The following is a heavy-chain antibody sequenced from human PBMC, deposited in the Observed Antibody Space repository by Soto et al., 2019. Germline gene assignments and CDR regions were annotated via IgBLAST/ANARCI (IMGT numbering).Heavy chain of an antibody. Sequence: QVQLVQSGAEVKKPGSSVKVSCKASGGTFSSYAISWVREAPGQGLEWMGGIIPIFGTANYAQKFQGRVTITADKSTSTAYMELSSLRSEDTAVYYCASPSDFGLLRAFDIWGQGTMVTVSS. CDR2: IIPIFGTA. CDR1: GGTFSSYA. D-gene: IGHD3-3*01. J-gene: IGHJ3*02. V-gene: IGHV1-69*06. CDR3: ASPSDFGLLRAFDI.